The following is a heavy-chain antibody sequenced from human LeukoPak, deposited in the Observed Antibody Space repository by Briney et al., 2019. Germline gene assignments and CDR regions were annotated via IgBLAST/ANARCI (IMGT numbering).Heavy chain of an antibody. CDR1: GFAFSTYS. Sequence: EGSLRLSCAPSGFAFSTYSMNWVRQAPGKGLEWVSYISSSSRTIYYADSVKGRYTISRDNAKNSLYLQMNSLRAEDTAVYYCARGYGSGDWGQGTLVTVSS. D-gene: IGHD3-10*01. J-gene: IGHJ4*02. CDR2: ISSSSRTI. CDR3: ARGYGSGD. V-gene: IGHV3-48*01.